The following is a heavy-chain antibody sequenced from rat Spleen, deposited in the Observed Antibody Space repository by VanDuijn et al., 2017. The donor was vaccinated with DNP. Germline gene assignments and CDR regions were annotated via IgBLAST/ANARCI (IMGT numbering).Heavy chain of an antibody. Sequence: EVQLVESGGGLVQPGRSMKLSCAASGFTFSDYYMAWVRQAPTKGLEWVATISYDGSSTYYRDSVRGRFTISRDNAKSTLYLQINNLRSEDTATYYCTRVNYGGYYYVMDAWGQGASVTVSS. V-gene: IGHV5-22*01. CDR2: ISYDGSST. CDR3: TRVNYGGYYYVMDA. CDR1: GFTFSDYY. D-gene: IGHD1-11*01. J-gene: IGHJ4*01.